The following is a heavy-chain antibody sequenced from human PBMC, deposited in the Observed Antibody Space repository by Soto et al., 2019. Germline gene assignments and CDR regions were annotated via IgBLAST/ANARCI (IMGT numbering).Heavy chain of an antibody. D-gene: IGHD6-13*01. CDR3: ARTSSSSWWWLDP. CDR1: GGSISSGDYY. CDR2: IYYSGST. V-gene: IGHV4-30-4*01. Sequence: PSETLSLTCTVSGGSISSGDYYWSWIRQPPGKGLEWIGYIYYSGSTYYNPSLKSRVTISVDTSKNQFSLKLSSVTAADTAVYYCARTSSSSWWWLDPWGQGTLVTVSS. J-gene: IGHJ5*02.